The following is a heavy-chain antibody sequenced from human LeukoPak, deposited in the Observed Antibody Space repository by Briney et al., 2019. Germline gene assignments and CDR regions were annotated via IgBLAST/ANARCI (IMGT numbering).Heavy chain of an antibody. J-gene: IGHJ4*02. D-gene: IGHD6-19*01. CDR2: ISTGSSYK. Sequence: SGGSLRLSCAASGFILSDYSMKSVRQAPEKGLEWVSSISTGSSYKYYGDSVKGRFTISRDNAKNSLYLQMNSLRAEDTAVYYCARGPTLIGVTGTWRLDSWGQGTLVIVSS. CDR3: ARGPTLIGVTGTWRLDS. CDR1: GFILSDYS. V-gene: IGHV3-21*01.